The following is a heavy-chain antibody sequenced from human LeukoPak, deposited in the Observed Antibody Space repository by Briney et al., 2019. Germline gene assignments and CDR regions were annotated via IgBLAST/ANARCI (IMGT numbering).Heavy chain of an antibody. D-gene: IGHD2-8*02. CDR3: ARGDAYCTGGGCWKIDY. CDR2: INHSGST. CDR1: GGSFSGYY. V-gene: IGHV4-34*01. J-gene: IGHJ4*02. Sequence: SETLSLTCAVYGGSFSGYYWSWIRQPPGKGLEWIGEINHSGSTNYNPSPKSRVTMSVDTSKNQFSLKLSSVTAADTAVYYCARGDAYCTGGGCWKIDYWGQGTLVTVSS.